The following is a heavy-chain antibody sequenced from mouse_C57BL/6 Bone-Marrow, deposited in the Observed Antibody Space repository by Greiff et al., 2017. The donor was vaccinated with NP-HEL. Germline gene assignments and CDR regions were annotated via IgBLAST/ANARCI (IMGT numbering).Heavy chain of an antibody. J-gene: IGHJ2*01. CDR1: GYSITSGYY. CDR3: ARCGVTTGDFDY. V-gene: IGHV3-6*01. Sequence: ESGPGLVKPSQSLSLTCSVTGYSITSGYYWNWIRQFPGNKLEWMGSISYDGSNNYNPSLKNRISITRDTSKNQFVLKLNSVTTEDTATYYCARCGVTTGDFDYWGQGTTLTVSS. D-gene: IGHD2-2*01. CDR2: ISYDGSN.